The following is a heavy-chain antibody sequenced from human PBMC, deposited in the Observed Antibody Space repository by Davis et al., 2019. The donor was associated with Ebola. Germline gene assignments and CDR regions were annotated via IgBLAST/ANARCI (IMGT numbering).Heavy chain of an antibody. CDR3: ARAWVGASTFDY. Sequence: ASVKVSCKASGYTFTSYYMHWVRQAPGQGLEWMGWINPNSGGTNYAQKFQGRVTMTRDTSISTAYMELSRLRSDDTAVYYCARAWVGASTFDYWGQGTLVTVSS. CDR2: INPNSGGT. V-gene: IGHV1-2*02. J-gene: IGHJ4*02. CDR1: GYTFTSYY. D-gene: IGHD1-26*01.